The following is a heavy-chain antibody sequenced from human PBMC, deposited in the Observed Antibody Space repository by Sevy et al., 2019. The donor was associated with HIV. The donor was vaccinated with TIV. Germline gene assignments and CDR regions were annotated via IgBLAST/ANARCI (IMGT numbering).Heavy chain of an antibody. D-gene: IGHD3-10*01. CDR3: ARDISPSNYYGSGSYVY. CDR1: GFTFSSYA. V-gene: IGHV3-23*01. Sequence: GGSLRLSCAASGFTFSSYAMSWVRQAPGKGLEWVSTISSSGVGTYYADSVKGRFTISRDNSKNTLHLQMNSLRAEDTAVYYCARDISPSNYYGSGSYVYWGQGTQVTISS. J-gene: IGHJ4*02. CDR2: ISSSGVGT.